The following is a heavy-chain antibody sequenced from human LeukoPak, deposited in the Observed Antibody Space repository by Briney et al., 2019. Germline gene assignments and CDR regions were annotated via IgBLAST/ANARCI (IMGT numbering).Heavy chain of an antibody. V-gene: IGHV5-51*01. Sequence: GESLKISCKASGYSFTSYWIARVRQMPGKGLEWMGIVYPGDSDTRYSPSFQGQVTISADKSISTAYLQWSSLKASDTAMYYCARLDIVATLALDYWGQGALVTVSS. CDR2: VYPGDSDT. J-gene: IGHJ4*02. CDR3: ARLDIVATLALDY. CDR1: GYSFTSYW. D-gene: IGHD5-12*01.